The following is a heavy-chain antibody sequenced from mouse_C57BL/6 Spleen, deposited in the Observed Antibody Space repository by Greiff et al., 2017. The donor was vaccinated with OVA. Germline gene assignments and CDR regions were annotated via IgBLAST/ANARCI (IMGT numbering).Heavy chain of an antibody. J-gene: IGHJ2*01. V-gene: IGHV1-81*01. CDR3: ARRSELLNYVDY. Sequence: VQLQQSGAELARPGASVKLSCKASGYTFTSYGISWVKQRTGQGLEWIGEIYPRSGNTYYNEKFKGKATLTADKSSSTAYMELRSLTSEDSAVYFCARRSELLNYVDYWGQGTTLTVSS. CDR2: IYPRSGNT. CDR1: GYTFTSYG.